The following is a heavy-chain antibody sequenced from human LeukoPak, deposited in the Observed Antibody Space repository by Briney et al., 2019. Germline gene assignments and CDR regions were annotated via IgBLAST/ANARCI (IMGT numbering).Heavy chain of an antibody. CDR2: INPNTGGT. CDR3: AVSGDGSSSHIYY. J-gene: IGHJ4*02. Sequence: ASVKVSCKASGYTFTGYYMHWVRQAPGQGLEWMGWINPNTGGTNYAQKFQGRVTMTRDTSISTAYMELSRLGSDDTAVYYCAVSGDGSSSHIYYWGQGTLVTVSS. CDR1: GYTFTGYY. D-gene: IGHD6-6*01. V-gene: IGHV1-2*02.